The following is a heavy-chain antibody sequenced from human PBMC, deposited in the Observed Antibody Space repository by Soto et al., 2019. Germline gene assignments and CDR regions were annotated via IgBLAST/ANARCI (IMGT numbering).Heavy chain of an antibody. D-gene: IGHD2-15*01. CDR2: IYYSGST. Sequence: SETLSLTCTVSGGSISSGGYYWSWIRQHPGKGLEWIGYIYYSGSTYYNPSLKSRVTISVDTSKNQFSLKLSSVTAADTAVYYCAGEGPTKSCSGGSCKGFDYWGQGTLVTVSS. J-gene: IGHJ4*02. CDR3: AGEGPTKSCSGGSCKGFDY. V-gene: IGHV4-31*03. CDR1: GGSISSGGYY.